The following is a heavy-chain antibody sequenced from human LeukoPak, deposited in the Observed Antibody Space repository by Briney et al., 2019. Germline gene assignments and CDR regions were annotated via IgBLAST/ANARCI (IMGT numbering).Heavy chain of an antibody. Sequence: GGSLRLSCAASGFTFSTYAMTWVRRAPGKGLEWVSAISSSGGDTYYSDSVKGRFTISRDNSKNTLFLQMNSLRVEDTALYYCASLGTSDQSHYWGQGTLVTVSS. V-gene: IGHV3-23*01. CDR1: GFTFSTYA. CDR3: ASLGTSDQSHY. J-gene: IGHJ4*02. CDR2: ISSSGGDT. D-gene: IGHD1-7*01.